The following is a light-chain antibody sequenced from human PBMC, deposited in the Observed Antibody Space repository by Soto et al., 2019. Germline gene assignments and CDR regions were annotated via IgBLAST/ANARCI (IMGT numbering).Light chain of an antibody. Sequence: QSVLTQPASVSGSPGQSITISCTGASSDVGSYNYVSWYQQHPGKAPNVIIYGVTNRPSGVSNRFSGSKSGNTASLTISGFQAEDEADYYCNSYTTSSTVVFGGGTKVTVL. CDR2: GVT. CDR1: SSDVGSYNY. J-gene: IGLJ2*01. CDR3: NSYTTSSTVV. V-gene: IGLV2-14*01.